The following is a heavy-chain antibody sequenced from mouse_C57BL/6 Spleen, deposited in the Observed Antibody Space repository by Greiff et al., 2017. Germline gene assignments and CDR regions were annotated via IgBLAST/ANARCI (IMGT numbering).Heavy chain of an antibody. J-gene: IGHJ2*01. V-gene: IGHV5-6*01. CDR1: GFTFSSYG. Sequence: EVMLVESGGDLVKPGGSLKLSCAASGFTFSSYGMSWVRQTPDKRLEWVATISSGGSYTYYPDSVKGRFTISRDNAKNTLYLQMSSLKSEDTAMYYCARENTTVVATFDYWGQGTTLTVSS. D-gene: IGHD1-1*01. CDR3: ARENTTVVATFDY. CDR2: ISSGGSYT.